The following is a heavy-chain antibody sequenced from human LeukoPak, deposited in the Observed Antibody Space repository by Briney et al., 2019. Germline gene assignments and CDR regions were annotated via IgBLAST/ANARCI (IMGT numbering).Heavy chain of an antibody. Sequence: GGSLRLSCAASGFTFRNYAMTWVRQAPGKGLEWVSGISGGGVRTYYGDSGKGRFTISRDNSKNTLCLQMNNLRAEDTAVYYCAKDQGIDYGDQLHYWGQGTLVTVSS. D-gene: IGHD4/OR15-4a*01. J-gene: IGHJ4*02. V-gene: IGHV3-23*01. CDR3: AKDQGIDYGDQLHY. CDR2: ISGGGVRT. CDR1: GFTFRNYA.